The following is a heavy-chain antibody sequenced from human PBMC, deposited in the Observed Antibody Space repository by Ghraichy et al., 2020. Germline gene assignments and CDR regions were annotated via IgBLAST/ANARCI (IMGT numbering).Heavy chain of an antibody. J-gene: IGHJ4*02. CDR2: INRDGSTT. V-gene: IGHV3-43D*03. CDR3: TQDRTGSYDY. D-gene: IGHD1-26*01. CDR1: GFTFDDYA. Sequence: GGSLRLSCAASGFTFDDYAMHWVRQPPGKGLEWVSLINRDGSTTYHADSVKGRFTISRDNSKNSLYLQMNSLRIEDTALYYCTQDRTGSYDYWGQGTLVTVSS.